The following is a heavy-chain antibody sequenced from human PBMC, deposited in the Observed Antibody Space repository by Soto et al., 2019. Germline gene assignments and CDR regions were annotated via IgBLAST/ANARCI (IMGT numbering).Heavy chain of an antibody. D-gene: IGHD6-13*01. Sequence: ASVKVSCKASGYTFTSYGISWVRQAPGQGLEWMGWISAYNGNTDYAQNLQGRVTMTTDTSTSTAYMDLRSLRSDDTAVYYCARDLGQQLVDYWGQGTLVTVSS. CDR1: GYTFTSYG. J-gene: IGHJ4*02. V-gene: IGHV1-18*01. CDR2: ISAYNGNT. CDR3: ARDLGQQLVDY.